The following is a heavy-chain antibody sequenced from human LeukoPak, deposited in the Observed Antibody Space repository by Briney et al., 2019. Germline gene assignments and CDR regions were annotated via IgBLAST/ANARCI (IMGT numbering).Heavy chain of an antibody. Sequence: ASVKVSCKASGYTFTGYYMHWVRQAPGQGLEWMGIINPSGGSTSYAQKFQGRVTMTRDTSTSTVYMELSSLRSEDTAVYYCARGPYYYDSSGYYPKYYFDYWGQGTLVTVSS. J-gene: IGHJ4*02. D-gene: IGHD3-22*01. V-gene: IGHV1-46*01. CDR3: ARGPYYYDSSGYYPKYYFDY. CDR2: INPSGGST. CDR1: GYTFTGYY.